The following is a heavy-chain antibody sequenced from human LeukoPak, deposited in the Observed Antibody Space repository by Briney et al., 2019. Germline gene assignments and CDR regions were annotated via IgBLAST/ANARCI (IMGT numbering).Heavy chain of an antibody. CDR1: GFRFSSYW. D-gene: IGHD5-18*01. V-gene: IGHV3-7*01. J-gene: IGHJ4*02. CDR3: ARDAGYGYDRFDY. CDR2: IKTDGSQR. Sequence: GGSLRLSCETSGFRFSSYWMSWVRQAPGKGLEWVAYIKTDGSQRLYVDSVDGRFIISRDNAKNSLYLQMNSLRVEDTAVYHCARDAGYGYDRFDYWGQGTQVTVSS.